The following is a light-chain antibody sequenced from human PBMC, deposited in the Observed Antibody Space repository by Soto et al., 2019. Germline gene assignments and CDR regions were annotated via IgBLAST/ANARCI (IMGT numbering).Light chain of an antibody. J-gene: IGKJ1*01. CDR1: QSISSW. CDR3: QESNNYPGT. Sequence: DIQMTQSPSTLSASVGDRVTITCRASQSISSWLAWYQQKPGKAPNLLIYDASSLESGAPSRFSGSGSGTEFTLTISNLQPDDFATYFCQESNNYPGTFGEGTKVDIK. V-gene: IGKV1-5*01. CDR2: DAS.